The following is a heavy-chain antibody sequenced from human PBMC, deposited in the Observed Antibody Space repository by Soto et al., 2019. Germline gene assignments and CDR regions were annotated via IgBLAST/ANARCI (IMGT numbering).Heavy chain of an antibody. D-gene: IGHD6-19*01. CDR2: INAGNGNT. V-gene: IGHV1-3*01. Sequence: GASVKVSCKASGYTFTGYAMHWVRQAPGQRLEWMGWINAGNGNTKYSQKFQGRVTITRDTSASTAYMELSSLRSEGTAAYYCARAVAVAADFDYWGQGTLVTVSS. J-gene: IGHJ4*02. CDR3: ARAVAVAADFDY. CDR1: GYTFTGYA.